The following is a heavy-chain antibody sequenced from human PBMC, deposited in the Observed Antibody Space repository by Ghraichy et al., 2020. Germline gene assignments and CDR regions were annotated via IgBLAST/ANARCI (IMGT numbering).Heavy chain of an antibody. V-gene: IGHV3-21*01. CDR2: ISSSSSFI. J-gene: IGHJ4*02. D-gene: IGHD3-16*01. CDR1: GFIFNSNT. Sequence: GGSLRLSCAASGFIFNSNTMNWVRQAPGQGLEWVSSISSSSSFIYYSDSVKGRFTVSRDNTRDSLFLQMTSLRAEDTAVYYCARDRGWGIDYWGRGTLV. CDR3: ARDRGWGIDY.